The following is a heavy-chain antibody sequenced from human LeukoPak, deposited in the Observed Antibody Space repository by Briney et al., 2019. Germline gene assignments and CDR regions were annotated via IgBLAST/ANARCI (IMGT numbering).Heavy chain of an antibody. CDR1: GGSISSYY. CDR3: ARTSDFWSGYRHYYYMDV. Sequence: PSETLSLTCTVSGGSISSYYWSWIRQPPGKGLEWIGYIYYSGSTDYNPSLKSRVTISVDTSKNQFSLKVNSVTAADTAVYYCARTSDFWSGYRHYYYMDVWGKGTTVTVSS. J-gene: IGHJ6*03. V-gene: IGHV4-59*01. CDR2: IYYSGST. D-gene: IGHD3-3*01.